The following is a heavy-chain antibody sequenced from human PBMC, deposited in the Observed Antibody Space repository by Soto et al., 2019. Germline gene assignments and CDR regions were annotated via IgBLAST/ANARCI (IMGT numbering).Heavy chain of an antibody. J-gene: IGHJ6*02. Sequence: GGSLRLSCAASGFTFSSYAMHWVRQAPGKGLEWVAVISYDGSNKYYADSVKGRFTISRDNSKNTLYLQMNSLRAEDTAVYYCARERGHGYITGTTEGMDVWGQGTTVTVSS. CDR1: GFTFSSYA. CDR2: ISYDGSNK. CDR3: ARERGHGYITGTTEGMDV. V-gene: IGHV3-30-3*01. D-gene: IGHD1-7*01.